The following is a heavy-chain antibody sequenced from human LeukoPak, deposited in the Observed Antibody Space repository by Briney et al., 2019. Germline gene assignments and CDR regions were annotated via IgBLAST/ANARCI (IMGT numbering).Heavy chain of an antibody. CDR2: IYYSGST. J-gene: IGHJ3*02. Sequence: PSETLSLTCTVSGGSISIYYWSWIRQPPGKGLEWIGYIYYSGSTNYNPSLKSRVTISVDTSKNQFSLKLSSVTAADTAVYYCARAQVLLWFGELVLSNGAFDIWGQGTMVTVSS. V-gene: IGHV4-59*12. D-gene: IGHD3-10*01. CDR3: ARAQVLLWFGELVLSNGAFDI. CDR1: GGSISIYY.